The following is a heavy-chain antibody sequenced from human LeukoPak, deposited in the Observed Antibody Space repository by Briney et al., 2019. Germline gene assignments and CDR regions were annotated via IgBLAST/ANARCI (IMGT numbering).Heavy chain of an antibody. CDR1: GFTFSSYS. V-gene: IGHV3-15*01. CDR3: TTGPGNSGY. J-gene: IGHJ4*02. CDR2: IKSTTVDATP. D-gene: IGHD4-23*01. Sequence: GGSLRLSCAASGFTFSSYSMSWVRQAPGKGLEWVGRIKSTTVDATPEYAAPVKGRFTISRDDSKNTVYLQMNSLKTEDTAVYYCTTGPGNSGYWGQGTLVTVSS.